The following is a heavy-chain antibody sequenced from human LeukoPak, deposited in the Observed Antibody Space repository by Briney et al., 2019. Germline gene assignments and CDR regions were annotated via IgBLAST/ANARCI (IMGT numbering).Heavy chain of an antibody. CDR3: ARESTTVAGTFDY. CDR1: GGXFSGYY. Sequence: PSETLSLTCAVYGGXFSGYYCSWIRQPPGKGLEWIGEINHSGSTNYNPSLKSRVTISVDTSKNQFSLKLSSVTAADTAMYYCARESTTVAGTFDYWGQGTLVTVSS. J-gene: IGHJ4*02. D-gene: IGHD6-19*01. V-gene: IGHV4-34*01. CDR2: INHSGST.